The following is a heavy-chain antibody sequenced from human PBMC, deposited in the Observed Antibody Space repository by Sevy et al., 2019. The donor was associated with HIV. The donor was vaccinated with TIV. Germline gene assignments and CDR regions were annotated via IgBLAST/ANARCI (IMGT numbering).Heavy chain of an antibody. CDR1: GFTFSTYG. CDR3: AKVLHIVVVPAAIDYYYGMDV. CDR2: MRFDGTIK. J-gene: IGHJ6*02. D-gene: IGHD2-2*01. V-gene: IGHV3-30*02. Sequence: GGSLRLSCAASGFTFSTYGMHWVRQAPGRGLEWVAFMRFDGTIKYHTDSVKGRFTISRANSKNTLYLQMNSLKTEDTAVYFCAKVLHIVVVPAAIDYYYGMDVWGQGTTVTVSS.